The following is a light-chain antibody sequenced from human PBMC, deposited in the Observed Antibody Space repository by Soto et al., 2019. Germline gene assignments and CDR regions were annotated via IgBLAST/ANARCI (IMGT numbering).Light chain of an antibody. V-gene: IGKV3-20*01. Sequence: EIVLTQSPGTLSLSAGERATLSCRASQTISSNYLAWYQQKPGQAPRLLICGASYRTTGIPDRFSGSGSGTDFTLTISILEPEDFAVYYCQQYRSSPPEFTFGPGTKVDIK. CDR2: GAS. CDR3: QQYRSSPPEFT. CDR1: QTISSNY. J-gene: IGKJ3*01.